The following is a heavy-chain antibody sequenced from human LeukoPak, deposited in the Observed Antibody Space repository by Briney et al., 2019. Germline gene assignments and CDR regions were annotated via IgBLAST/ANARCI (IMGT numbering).Heavy chain of an antibody. CDR3: ARGVAKVRGARKDY. Sequence: ASVKVTCKASGYTFTSYYIHWLRQAPGQGPEWMGMINLIGGLTHYAPKFQGRVTMTRDTSTGTVYMELSSLRSEDTAVYYCARGVAKVRGARKDYWGQGTLVTVSS. D-gene: IGHD3-10*01. V-gene: IGHV1-46*01. CDR2: INLIGGLT. CDR1: GYTFTSYY. J-gene: IGHJ4*02.